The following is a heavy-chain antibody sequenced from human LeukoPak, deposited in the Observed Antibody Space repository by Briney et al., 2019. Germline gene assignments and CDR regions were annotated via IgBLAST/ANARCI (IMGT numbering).Heavy chain of an antibody. Sequence: GGSLRLSCAASGFTFSSYAMSWVRQAPGEGLEWVSYISSSSSTTYYADSVKGRFTISRDNAKNSLYLQVNSLRDEDTAVYYCARVSYNYYGMDVWGQGTTVTVSS. V-gene: IGHV3-48*02. CDR3: ARVSYNYYGMDV. J-gene: IGHJ6*02. CDR1: GFTFSSYA. CDR2: ISSSSSTT. D-gene: IGHD5-24*01.